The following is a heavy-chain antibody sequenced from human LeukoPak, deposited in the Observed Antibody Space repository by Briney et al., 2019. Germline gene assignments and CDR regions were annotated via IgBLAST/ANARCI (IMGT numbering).Heavy chain of an antibody. V-gene: IGHV3-48*03. CDR1: GFTFSSYE. D-gene: IGHD3-22*01. Sequence: GSLRLSCAASGFTFSSYEMNWVRQAPGKGLEWVSYISSSGSTIYYADSVKGRFTISRDNAKNSLYLQMNSLRAEDTAVYYCARDRYGSSGSDYWGQGTLVTVSS. CDR3: ARDRYGSSGSDY. CDR2: ISSSGSTI. J-gene: IGHJ4*02.